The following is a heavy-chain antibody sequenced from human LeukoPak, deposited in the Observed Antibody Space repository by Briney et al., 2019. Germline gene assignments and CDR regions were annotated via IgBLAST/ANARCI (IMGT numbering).Heavy chain of an antibody. D-gene: IGHD2-2*01. V-gene: IGHV3-7*01. J-gene: IGHJ4*02. CDR2: IKQDGSEK. CDR3: ARVLTVVVPAATPLDY. CDR1: GFTFSSYW. Sequence: GGSLRLSCAASGFTFSSYWMSWVRQAPGKGLEWVANIKQDGSEKYYVDSVKGRFTISRDNAKNSLYLQMNSLRAEDTAVYYCARVLTVVVPAATPLDYWGQGTLVTVSS.